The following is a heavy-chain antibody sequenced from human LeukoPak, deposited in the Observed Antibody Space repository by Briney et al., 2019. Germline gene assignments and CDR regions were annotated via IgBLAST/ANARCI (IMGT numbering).Heavy chain of an antibody. J-gene: IGHJ4*02. D-gene: IGHD2-15*01. CDR3: ARDQYCSGGSCYLAYFDY. CDR2: IYYSGST. CDR1: GGSISSYY. Sequence: SETLSLTCTVSGGSISSYYWSWIRQPPGKGLEWIGYIYYSGSTNYNPSLKSRVTISVDTSKNQFSLKLSSVTAADTAVYYCARDQYCSGGSCYLAYFDYWGQGTLVTVSS. V-gene: IGHV4-59*01.